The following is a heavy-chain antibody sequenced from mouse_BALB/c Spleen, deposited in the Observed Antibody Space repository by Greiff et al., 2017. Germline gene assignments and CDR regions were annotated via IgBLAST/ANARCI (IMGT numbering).Heavy chain of an antibody. D-gene: IGHD2-5*01. V-gene: IGHV2-5-1*01. CDR1: GFSLTSNG. CDR3: AKNKGEYSNSGPMDY. J-gene: IGHJ4*01. Sequence: QVQLQQSGPSLVQPSQSLSITCTVSGFSLTSNGVHWVRQSPGKGLEWLGVIWRGGSTDYNAAFMSRLSITKDNSKSQVFFKMNSLQADDTAIYYCAKNKGEYSNSGPMDYWGQGTSVTVSS. CDR2: IWRGGST.